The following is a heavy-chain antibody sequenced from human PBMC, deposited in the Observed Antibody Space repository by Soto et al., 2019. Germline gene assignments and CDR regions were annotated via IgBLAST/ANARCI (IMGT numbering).Heavy chain of an antibody. J-gene: IGHJ5*02. CDR2: INHSGST. CDR3: ARRQLIYYGSGSYYRTGFDP. CDR1: GGSFSGYY. D-gene: IGHD3-10*01. V-gene: IGHV4-34*01. Sequence: SETLSLTCAVYGGSFSGYYWSWIRQPPGKGLEWIGEINHSGSTNYNPSLKSRVTISVDTSKNQFFLKLSSVTAADSAVYYCARRQLIYYGSGSYYRTGFDPWGQGTLVTVSS.